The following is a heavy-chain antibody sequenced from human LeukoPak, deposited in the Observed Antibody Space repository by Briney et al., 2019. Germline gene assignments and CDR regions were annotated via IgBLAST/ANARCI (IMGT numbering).Heavy chain of an antibody. CDR1: RDSISSYY. D-gene: IGHD6-13*01. CDR2: IYYNDSP. V-gene: IGHV4-59*01. J-gene: IGHJ6*02. CDR3: ARASIAAAGTPPYYYYYGMDV. Sequence: SETLFLTCTVYRDSISSYYWGWGQQPPGKGLGWDGHIYYNDSPNYNAPLKGRVTISVDTSKNQFSLKLSSVTAADTAVYYCARASIAAAGTPPYYYYYGMDVWGQGTTVTVSS.